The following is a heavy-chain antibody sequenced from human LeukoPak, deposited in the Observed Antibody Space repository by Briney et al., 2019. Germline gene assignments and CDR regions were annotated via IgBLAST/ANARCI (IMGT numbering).Heavy chain of an antibody. CDR1: GYTFTDHY. CDR2: INPNDGDT. CDR3: ARANFLYCSSTTCLFDY. V-gene: IGHV1-2*02. J-gene: IGHJ4*02. Sequence: GASVKVSFQASGYTFTDHYMHWLRQAPGRGGEWMGWINPNDGDTNYAQKFQGRVTMTRDTSISTAHMEVSRLRSDDTAVYYCARANFLYCSSTTCLFDYWGQGTLVTVSS. D-gene: IGHD2-2*01.